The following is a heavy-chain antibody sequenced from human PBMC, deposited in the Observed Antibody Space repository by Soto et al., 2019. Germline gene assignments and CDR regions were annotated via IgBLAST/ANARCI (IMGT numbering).Heavy chain of an antibody. CDR1: GYTFTSYG. Sequence: QVQLVQSGAEVKKPGASVKVSCKASGYTFTSYGISWVRQAPGQGLEWMGWISAYNGNTNYAQKLQGRVTMTTDTPPSPAYMGLRSLRSADTAVYSRARPRGGGNWFDPWGQGTLVTVSS. CDR3: ARPRGGGNWFDP. CDR2: ISAYNGNT. J-gene: IGHJ5*02. V-gene: IGHV1-18*01. D-gene: IGHD3-10*01.